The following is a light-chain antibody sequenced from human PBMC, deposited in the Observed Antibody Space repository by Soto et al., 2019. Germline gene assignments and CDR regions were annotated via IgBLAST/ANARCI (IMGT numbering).Light chain of an antibody. J-gene: IGLJ1*01. Sequence: TQTASVSGSPGQSITISCTGTISDVGNYNYVSWYQQYPGRVPKLLIYMVSNRASGVSNRFSGSKSGNTASLTISGLQAEDEADYFCTSPTPGSLYVFGTGTKVTVL. V-gene: IGLV2-14*01. CDR3: TSPTPGSLYV. CDR2: MVS. CDR1: ISDVGNYNY.